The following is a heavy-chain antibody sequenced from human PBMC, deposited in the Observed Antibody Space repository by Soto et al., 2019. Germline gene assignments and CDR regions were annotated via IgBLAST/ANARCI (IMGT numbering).Heavy chain of an antibody. Sequence: GGSLRLSCAASGFTFSSYAMSWVRQAPGKGLEWVSAISGSGGSTYYADSVKGRFTISRDNSKNTLYLQMNSLKAEDTAVYYCANGAYQLPRDGLDYWGQGTLVTVSS. CDR1: GFTFSSYA. CDR2: ISGSGGST. D-gene: IGHD2-2*01. V-gene: IGHV3-23*01. J-gene: IGHJ4*02. CDR3: ANGAYQLPRDGLDY.